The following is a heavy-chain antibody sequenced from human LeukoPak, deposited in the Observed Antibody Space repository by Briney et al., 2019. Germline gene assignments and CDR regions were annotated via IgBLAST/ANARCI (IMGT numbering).Heavy chain of an antibody. CDR1: GYTLSSCG. D-gene: IGHD6-13*01. CDR3: ARDMVGLAADGNWFDP. CDR2: IATYNSKT. J-gene: IGHJ5*02. Sequence: ASVKVSCKASGYTLSSCGISWVRQAPGQGLEWMGWIATYNSKTKYAEKVQGRVTMTTDTSTTTAYMELRTLRSDDTAVYYCARDMVGLAADGNWFDPWGQGTLVTVSS. V-gene: IGHV1-18*01.